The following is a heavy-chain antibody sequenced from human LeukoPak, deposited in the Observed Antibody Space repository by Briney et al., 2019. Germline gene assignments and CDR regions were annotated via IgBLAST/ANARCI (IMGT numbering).Heavy chain of an antibody. V-gene: IGHV5-51*01. D-gene: IGHD6-6*01. CDR1: GYSFTSYW. CDR2: IYSGDSDT. CDR3: ARSSSPGAFDY. Sequence: GESLEISCKGSGYSFTSYWIGWVRQMPGKGLEWLGIIYSGDSDTRYSPSFQGQVTISADKSISTAYLQRSSLKASDTAMYYCARSSSPGAFDYWGQGTLVTVSS. J-gene: IGHJ4*02.